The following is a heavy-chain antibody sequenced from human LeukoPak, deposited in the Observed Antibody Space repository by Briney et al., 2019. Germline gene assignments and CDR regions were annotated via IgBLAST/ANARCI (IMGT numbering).Heavy chain of an antibody. Sequence: TGGSLRLSCAAPGFTFSNYWMHWVRQAPGKGLVWVSRISSDGNSLNYADSVKGRFTISRDNARNTLYLQMNSLRVEDTAVYYCVATPAAAGRLWGQGTLVTVSS. V-gene: IGHV3-74*01. CDR1: GFTFSNYW. CDR2: ISSDGNSL. CDR3: VATPAAAGRL. J-gene: IGHJ4*02. D-gene: IGHD6-13*01.